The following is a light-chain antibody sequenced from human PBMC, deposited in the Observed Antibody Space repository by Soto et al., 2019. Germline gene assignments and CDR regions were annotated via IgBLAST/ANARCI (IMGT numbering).Light chain of an antibody. CDR1: QSVSSNY. CDR2: DAS. CDR3: QQYGRSPT. J-gene: IGKJ1*01. Sequence: IMLTQSPDTLSLSPGERATLSFRASQSVSSNYLAWYQQKLGQAPRLLIYDASRRVTGIPDRFSGSGSGTDFTLTISRLEPEDFVVYYCQQYGRSPTFGQGTKVHIK. V-gene: IGKV3-20*01.